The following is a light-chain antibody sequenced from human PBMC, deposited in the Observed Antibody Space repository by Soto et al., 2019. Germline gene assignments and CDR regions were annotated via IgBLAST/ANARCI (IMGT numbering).Light chain of an antibody. CDR3: QSYDSGLSAVV. CDR2: GNN. Sequence: QYVLTQPPSVSGAPGQRVTISCTGSSSDIGAGYDVQWYQLLPGTAPRLLIYGNNNRASGVPDRFSGSKSGTSASLAITGLQAADEADYYCQSYDSGLSAVVFGGGTKVTVL. J-gene: IGLJ2*01. CDR1: SSDIGAGYD. V-gene: IGLV1-40*01.